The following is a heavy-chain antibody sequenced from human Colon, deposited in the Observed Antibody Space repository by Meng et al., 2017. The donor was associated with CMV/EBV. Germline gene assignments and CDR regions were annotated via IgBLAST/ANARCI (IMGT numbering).Heavy chain of an antibody. V-gene: IGHV3-48*04. CDR2: ITGSSNTI. CDR1: GFSFTIYR. D-gene: IGHD4-23*01. J-gene: IGHJ5*02. Sequence: GGSLRLSCAASGFSFTIYRMPWVRQAPGKGLEWISYITGSSNTIYYADSVKGRFTVFRDNAEKSLFLQMTSLRAEDTALYYCARGRWGPWGQGTLVTVSS. CDR3: ARGRWGP.